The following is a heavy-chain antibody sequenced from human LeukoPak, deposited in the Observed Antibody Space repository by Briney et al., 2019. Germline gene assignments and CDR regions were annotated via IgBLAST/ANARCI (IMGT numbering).Heavy chain of an antibody. CDR2: IWYDGSNK. D-gene: IGHD5-18*01. V-gene: IGHV3-33*01. CDR1: GFTFSSYG. Sequence: PGRSLRLSCAASGFTFSSYGMHWVRQAPGKGLEWVAVIWYDGSNKYYADSVKGRSTISRDNSKNTLYLQMNSLRAEDTAVYYCARAAYSYGSDYWGQGTLVTVSS. CDR3: ARAAYSYGSDY. J-gene: IGHJ4*02.